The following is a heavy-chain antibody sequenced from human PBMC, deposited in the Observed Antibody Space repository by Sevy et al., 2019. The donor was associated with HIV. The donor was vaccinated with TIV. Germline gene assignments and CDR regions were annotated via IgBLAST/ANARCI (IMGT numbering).Heavy chain of an antibody. V-gene: IGHV3-30*18. CDR3: AKPYSGNSDYFWYFDL. CDR1: GFTFANYG. D-gene: IGHD4-17*01. Sequence: GGSLRLSCAASGFTFANYGMHWVRQAPGRGLEWVAVISYDESNKYYADSMKGRFTISKDTSKSSLYLQMNSLRPEDTAVYYCAKPYSGNSDYFWYFDLWGRGTLVTVSS. J-gene: IGHJ2*01. CDR2: ISYDESNK.